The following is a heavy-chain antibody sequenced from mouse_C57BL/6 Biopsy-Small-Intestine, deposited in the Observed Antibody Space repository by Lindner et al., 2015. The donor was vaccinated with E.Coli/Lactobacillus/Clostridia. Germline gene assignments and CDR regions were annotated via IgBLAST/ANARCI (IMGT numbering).Heavy chain of an antibody. Sequence: SVKVSCKASGDTFSNFAISWVRQAPGQGLEWMGGIISIFGTIDYAQKMQGRVTITADESTSTVYMDLNSLRSEDTAMYYCAGSLGGELGGDFYDFDVWGQGTTVTVSS. CDR2: IISIFGTI. V-gene: IGHV1-81*01. D-gene: IGHD2-13*01. J-gene: IGHJ1*01. CDR3: AGSLGGELGGDFYDFDV. CDR1: GDTFSNFA.